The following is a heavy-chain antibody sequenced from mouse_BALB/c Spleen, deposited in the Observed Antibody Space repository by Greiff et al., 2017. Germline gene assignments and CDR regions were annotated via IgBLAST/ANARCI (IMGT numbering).Heavy chain of an antibody. Sequence: QVQLQQSGAELVRPGTSVKISCKASGYTFTNYWLGWVKQRPGHGLEWIGDIYPGGGYTNYNEKFKGKATLTADTSSSTAYMQLSSLTSEDSAVYFCAREGDYDPSYAMDYWGQGTSVTVSS. V-gene: IGHV1-63*02. J-gene: IGHJ4*01. D-gene: IGHD2-4*01. CDR3: AREGDYDPSYAMDY. CDR2: IYPGGGYT. CDR1: GYTFTNYW.